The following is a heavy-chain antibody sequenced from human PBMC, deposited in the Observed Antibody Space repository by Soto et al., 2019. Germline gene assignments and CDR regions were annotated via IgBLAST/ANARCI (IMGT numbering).Heavy chain of an antibody. CDR3: TREQQLDAAFDY. V-gene: IGHV3-49*04. Sequence: PGGSLRLSCAASGFIFSSYGTSWVRQAPGKGLEWVGFIRSKAYGGTTEYAASVKGRFTISRDDSKSIAYLQMNSLKTEDTAVYYCTREQQLDAAFDYWGQGTLVTVSS. CDR2: IRSKAYGGTT. J-gene: IGHJ4*02. D-gene: IGHD6-13*01. CDR1: GFIFSSYG.